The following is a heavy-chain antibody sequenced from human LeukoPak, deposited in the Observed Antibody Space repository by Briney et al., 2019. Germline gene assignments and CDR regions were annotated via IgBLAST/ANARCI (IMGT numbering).Heavy chain of an antibody. CDR1: GGTFSSYA. J-gene: IGHJ4*02. CDR2: IIPILGIA. Sequence: SVKVSCKASGGTFSSYAISWVRQAPGQGLEWMGRIIPILGIANYAQKFQGRVTITADKSTSTAYMELSSLRSEDTAVYYCARPSYYDSSGYYHQGDYWGQGTLVTVSS. D-gene: IGHD3-22*01. CDR3: ARPSYYDSSGYYHQGDY. V-gene: IGHV1-69*04.